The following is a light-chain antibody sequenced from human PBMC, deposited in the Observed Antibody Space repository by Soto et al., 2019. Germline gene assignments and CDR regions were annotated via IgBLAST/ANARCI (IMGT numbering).Light chain of an antibody. CDR1: SSNIGAGYD. J-gene: IGLJ3*02. CDR3: QSYDSSLSGPNWV. Sequence: QSVLTQPPPVSGAPGQRVTISCTGSSSNIGAGYDVHWYQQLPGTAPKLLIYGNSNRPSGVPDRFSGSKSGTSASLAITGLQAEDEADYYCQSYDSSLSGPNWVFGGGTKVTVL. CDR2: GNS. V-gene: IGLV1-40*01.